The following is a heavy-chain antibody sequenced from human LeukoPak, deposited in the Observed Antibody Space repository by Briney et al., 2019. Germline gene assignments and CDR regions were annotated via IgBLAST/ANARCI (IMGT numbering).Heavy chain of an antibody. V-gene: IGHV4-34*01. Sequence: SETLSLTCAVYGVSFSGYYWSWIRQPPGKGLEWIGEINHSGSTNYNPSLKSRVTISVDTSKNQFSLKLSSVTAADTAVYYCARAPRSSPYYYYYYGMDVWGQRTTVTVSS. D-gene: IGHD6-6*01. J-gene: IGHJ6*02. CDR2: INHSGST. CDR3: ARAPRSSPYYYYYYGMDV. CDR1: GVSFSGYY.